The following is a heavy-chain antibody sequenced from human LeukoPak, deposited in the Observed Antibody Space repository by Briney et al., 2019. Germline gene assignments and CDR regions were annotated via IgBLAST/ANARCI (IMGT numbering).Heavy chain of an antibody. Sequence: PSETLSLTCTVSGGSLSSYYWSWVRQPPGKGLEWIGYIHYSGSTNYNPSLKSRVTISVDTSKNQFSLKLSSVTAADTAVYYYAGTYTYYYYNYMDVWGKGTTVTISS. CDR1: GGSLSSYY. J-gene: IGHJ6*03. CDR3: AGTYTYYYYNYMDV. CDR2: IHYSGST. V-gene: IGHV4-59*01. D-gene: IGHD2-2*02.